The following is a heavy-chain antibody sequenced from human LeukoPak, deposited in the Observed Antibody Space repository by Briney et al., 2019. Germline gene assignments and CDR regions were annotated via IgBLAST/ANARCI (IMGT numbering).Heavy chain of an antibody. J-gene: IGHJ5*02. D-gene: IGHD2-15*01. CDR2: ISADNGHT. V-gene: IGHV1-18*01. Sequence: ASVKVSCKASGYTFTSYGISWVRQATGQGLEWMGWISADNGHTNYARNLQDRVTMTRDTSTSTAYMELRSLRSDDTAVYYCARDWYCSGGTCHNCFDPWGQGTLVTVSS. CDR3: ARDWYCSGGTCHNCFDP. CDR1: GYTFTSYG.